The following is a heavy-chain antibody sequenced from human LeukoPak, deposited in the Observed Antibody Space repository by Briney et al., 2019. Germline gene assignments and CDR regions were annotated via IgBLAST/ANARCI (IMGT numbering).Heavy chain of an antibody. D-gene: IGHD1-26*01. CDR1: GFTFSRYA. CDR2: VSGDGGST. J-gene: IGHJ4*02. CDR3: VNGRAPLDWELVW. Sequence: QPGGSVRLSCSASGFTFSRYAMHWVRQAPGKGLESVSAVSGDGGSTYYADSVKGRSTISRDNSKNTLYLQMNSLRPEDTAVYYCVNGRAPLDWELVWWGEGTGDTVSS. V-gene: IGHV3-64D*06.